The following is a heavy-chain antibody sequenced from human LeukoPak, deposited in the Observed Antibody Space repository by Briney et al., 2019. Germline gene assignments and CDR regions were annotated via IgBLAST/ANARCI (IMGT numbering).Heavy chain of an antibody. CDR1: GFTDSGLTFTSDW. CDR3: ASPPNWNGAEYYFEY. J-gene: IGHJ4*02. V-gene: IGHV3-7*01. Sequence: PGGSLRLSCAGSGFTDSGLTFTSDWMSWVRQPPGKGLEWVANINQDTLKKDYLDSVKGRFTISRDHAKNSVYLQMNSLRPEDTAVYFCASPPNWNGAEYYFEYWGRGTPVIVSS. D-gene: IGHD1-1*01. CDR2: INQDTLKK.